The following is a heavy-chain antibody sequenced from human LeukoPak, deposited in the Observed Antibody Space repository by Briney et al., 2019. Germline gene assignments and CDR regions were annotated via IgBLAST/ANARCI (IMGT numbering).Heavy chain of an antibody. CDR3: ARSYYGGNSVDY. D-gene: IGHD4-23*01. J-gene: IGHJ4*02. V-gene: IGHV1-18*01. CDR1: GYTFTSYG. CDR2: ISAYNGNT. Sequence: ASVKVSCMASGYTFTSYGTSWVRPAPGQRLGWMGWISAYNGNTNYAQKLQGRVTMTTDTSTSTAYMELRSLRSDDTAVYYCARSYYGGNSVDYWGQGTLVTVSS.